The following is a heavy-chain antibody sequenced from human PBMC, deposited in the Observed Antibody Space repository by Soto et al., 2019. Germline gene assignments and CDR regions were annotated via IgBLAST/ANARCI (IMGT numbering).Heavy chain of an antibody. D-gene: IGHD3-22*01. J-gene: IGHJ6*02. CDR3: ARVMRYYDSSGAYNPYYYYYGMDV. CDR2: ISYAGSNK. CDR1: GFTFSSYA. V-gene: IGHV3-30-3*01. Sequence: QVQLVESGGGVVQPGRSLRLSCAASGFTFSSYAMHWVRQAPGKGLEWVAVISYAGSNKYYADSVKGRFTISRDNSKNTLYLQMNSLRAEDTAVYYCARVMRYYDSSGAYNPYYYYYGMDVWGQGTTVTVSS.